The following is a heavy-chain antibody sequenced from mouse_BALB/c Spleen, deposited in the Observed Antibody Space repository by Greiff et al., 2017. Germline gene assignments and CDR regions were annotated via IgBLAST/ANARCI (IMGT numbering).Heavy chain of an antibody. V-gene: IGHV3-8*02. Sequence: EVQLQESGPSLVKPSQTLSLTCSVTGDSITSGYWNWIRKFPGNKLEYMGYISYSGSTYYNPSLKSRISITRDTSKNQYYLQLNSVTTEDTATYYCARYAHYYRYDGYAMDYWGQGTSVTVSS. CDR2: ISYSGST. CDR1: GDSITSGY. CDR3: ARYAHYYRYDGYAMDY. D-gene: IGHD2-14*01. J-gene: IGHJ4*01.